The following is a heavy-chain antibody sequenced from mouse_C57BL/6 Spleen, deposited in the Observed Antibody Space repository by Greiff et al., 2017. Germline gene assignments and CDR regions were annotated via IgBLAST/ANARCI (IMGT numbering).Heavy chain of an antibody. CDR3: ASIYYGNYSYYFDD. CDR2: IDPSDSET. V-gene: IGHV1-52*01. CDR1: GYTFTSYW. Sequence: QVQLQQPGAELVRPGSSVKLSCKASGYTFTSYWMHWVKQRPIQGLEWIGNIDPSDSETHYNQKFKDKATLTVDKSSSTAYMQLSSLTSEDSAVYYCASIYYGNYSYYFDDWGQGTTLTVSS. D-gene: IGHD2-1*01. J-gene: IGHJ2*01.